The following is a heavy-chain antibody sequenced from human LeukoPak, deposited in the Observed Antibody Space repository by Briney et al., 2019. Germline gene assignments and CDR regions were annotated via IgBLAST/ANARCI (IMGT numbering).Heavy chain of an antibody. CDR3: ARVPSLLWFGELLPYFDY. CDR2: IYSGGST. V-gene: IGHV3-53*01. D-gene: IGHD3-10*01. Sequence: GGSLRLSCAASGFTFSSYGMHWVRQAPGKGLEWVAVIYSGGSTYYADSVKGRFTISRDNSKNTLYLQMNSLRAEDTAVYYCARVPSLLWFGELLPYFDYWGREPWSPSPQ. CDR1: GFTFSSYG. J-gene: IGHJ4*02.